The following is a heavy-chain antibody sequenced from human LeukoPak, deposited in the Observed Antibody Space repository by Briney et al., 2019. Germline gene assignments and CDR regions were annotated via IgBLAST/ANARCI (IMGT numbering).Heavy chain of an antibody. V-gene: IGHV3-30*14. CDR1: GFTFSRYA. CDR3: ARVLLWFGELWNGMDV. CDR2: ISYDGSDK. Sequence: GGSLRLSCAASGFTFSRYAMHWVRQAPGKGLEWVAVISYDGSDKYYADSVKGRFTISRDNSKNTLYLQMNSLRAEDTAVYYCARVLLWFGELWNGMDVWGQGTTVTVSS. J-gene: IGHJ6*02. D-gene: IGHD3-10*01.